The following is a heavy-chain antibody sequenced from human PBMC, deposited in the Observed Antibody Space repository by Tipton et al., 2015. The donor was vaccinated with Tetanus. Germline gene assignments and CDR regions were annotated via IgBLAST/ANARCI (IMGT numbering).Heavy chain of an antibody. D-gene: IGHD3-9*01. J-gene: IGHJ4*02. CDR1: GGSISSGGYY. CDR2: IYYTGNT. V-gene: IGHV4-30-4*08. CDR3: ARERILPGYFRIFDS. Sequence: GLVKPSQTLSLTCSVSGGSISSGGYYWSWIRQHPGKGLEWLGYIYYTGNTYYNPSLKSRLTISLDTSKNQFSLSLNSLTAADTAVYSCARERILPGYFRIFDSWGQGALVTVSS.